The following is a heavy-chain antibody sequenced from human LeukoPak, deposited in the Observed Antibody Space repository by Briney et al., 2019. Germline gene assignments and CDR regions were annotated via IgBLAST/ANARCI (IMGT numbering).Heavy chain of an antibody. D-gene: IGHD6-19*01. CDR2: IYHSGST. Sequence: SETLSLTCAVSGGSISSGGYSWGWFRQPPGRGLEWIGYIYHSGSTYYNPSLKSRVTISVDRSKNQFSLKLSSVTAADTAVYYCARYSSGNNWFDPWGQGTLVTVSS. CDR1: GGSISSGGYS. V-gene: IGHV4-30-2*01. J-gene: IGHJ5*02. CDR3: ARYSSGNNWFDP.